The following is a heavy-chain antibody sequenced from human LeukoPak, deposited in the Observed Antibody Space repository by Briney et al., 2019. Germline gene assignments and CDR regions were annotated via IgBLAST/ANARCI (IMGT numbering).Heavy chain of an antibody. CDR3: ARDPHNPQITIFGVVPDNWFAP. CDR1: GYTFTSYA. J-gene: IGHJ5*02. CDR2: INTNTGNP. V-gene: IGHV7-4-1*02. D-gene: IGHD3-3*01. Sequence: ASVKVSCKASGYTFTSYAMNWLRQAPGQGLEWMGWINTNTGNPTYSQGFTGRFVFSLDTSVSTAYLQISSLKAEDTAVYYCARDPHNPQITIFGVVPDNWFAPWGQGTLVTVSS.